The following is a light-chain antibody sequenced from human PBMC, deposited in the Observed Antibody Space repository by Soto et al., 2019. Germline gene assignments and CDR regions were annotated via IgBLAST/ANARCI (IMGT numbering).Light chain of an antibody. J-gene: IGKJ4*01. CDR3: LHHNSSPPA. CDR2: AAS. V-gene: IGKV1-17*01. Sequence: DIQMTQSPSSLSASVGDRVTITCRASQSIGSHLDWYQQKPRKSPERLIYAASNLQSGVPSRFSGSGSGTEFTLTISTLQSVDFATYYCLHHNSSPPAFGRGTKVEIK. CDR1: QSIGSH.